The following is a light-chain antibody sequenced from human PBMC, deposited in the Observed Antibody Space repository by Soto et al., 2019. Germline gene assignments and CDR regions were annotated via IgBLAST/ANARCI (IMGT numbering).Light chain of an antibody. CDR3: SSHAGANNFV. Sequence: QSALTQPPSASGSPGQSVTISCTGTSSDVGAYNSVSWYQQHPGKAPKLMIYEVSKRPSGVPDRFSGSKSGNTASLTVSGLQAEDEADYYRSSHAGANNFVFGGGTKVTVL. CDR1: SSDVGAYNS. CDR2: EVS. V-gene: IGLV2-8*01. J-gene: IGLJ2*01.